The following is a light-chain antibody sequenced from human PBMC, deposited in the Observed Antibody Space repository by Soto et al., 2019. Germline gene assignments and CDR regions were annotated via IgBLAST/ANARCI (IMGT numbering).Light chain of an antibody. V-gene: IGLV2-11*01. J-gene: IGLJ1*01. CDR2: DVS. Sequence: QSALTQPRSVSGSPGQSVAISCTGTSSDVGDYNYVSWYQQHPGKAPKVMIYDVSKRPSGVPDRFSGSKSGNTASLTISGLRAEDEADYYCCSYAGSPYVFGTGTKVTVL. CDR1: SSDVGDYNY. CDR3: CSYAGSPYV.